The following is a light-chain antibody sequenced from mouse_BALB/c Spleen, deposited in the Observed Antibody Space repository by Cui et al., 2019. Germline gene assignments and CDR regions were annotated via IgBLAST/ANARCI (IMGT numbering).Light chain of an antibody. Sequence: DIVMTQSPATLSVTPGDRVSLSCRSSQSIIDYLHSYKQNSHESPRLLNKYASQSISGIPSRFSGSGSGSDFTLSINSVEPEDVGVYYCQNGHSFPYTFGGGTKLERK. J-gene: IGKJ2*01. CDR2: YAS. CDR1: QSIIDY. CDR3: QNGHSFPYT. V-gene: IGKV5-39*01.